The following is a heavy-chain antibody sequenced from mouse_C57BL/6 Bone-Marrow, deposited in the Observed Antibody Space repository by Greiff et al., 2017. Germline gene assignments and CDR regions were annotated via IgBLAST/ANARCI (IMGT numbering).Heavy chain of an antibody. D-gene: IGHD2-3*01. CDR3: ARDDGYSPAWFAY. J-gene: IGHJ3*01. V-gene: IGHV5-17*01. CDR1: GFTFSDYG. Sequence: DVMLVESGGGLVKPGGSLKLSCAASGFTFSDYGMHWVRQAPEKGLEWVAYISSGSSTIYYADTVKGRFTISRDNAKNTLFLQMTSLRSEDTAMYYCARDDGYSPAWFAYWGQGTLVTVSA. CDR2: ISSGSSTI.